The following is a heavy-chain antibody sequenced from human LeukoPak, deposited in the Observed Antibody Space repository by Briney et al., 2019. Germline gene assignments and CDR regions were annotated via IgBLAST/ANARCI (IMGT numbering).Heavy chain of an antibody. CDR2: IYYSGST. V-gene: IGHV4-30-4*08. D-gene: IGHD6-6*01. J-gene: IGHJ4*02. CDR3: ARDRFGSSSYLR. CDR1: GGSISRGDYY. Sequence: SQTLSLTCTVSGGSISRGDYYWSWIRQPPGKGLEWIGYIYYSGSTYYDPSLKSRVAISVDTSKNQFSLKLSSVTAADTAVYYCARDRFGSSSYLRWGQGTLVTVSS.